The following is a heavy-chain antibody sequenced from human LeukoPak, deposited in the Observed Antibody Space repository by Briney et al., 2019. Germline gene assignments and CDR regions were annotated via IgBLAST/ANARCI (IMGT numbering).Heavy chain of an antibody. CDR1: GYTFTSYY. CDR2: INPSGGST. CDR3: AREASTTGYSSSCDY. J-gene: IGHJ4*02. D-gene: IGHD6-13*01. Sequence: ASVKVSCKASGYTFTSYYMHWVRQAPGQGLEWMGIINPSGGSTSYAQKFQGRVTMTRDTSTSTVYMELSSLRSEDTAVYYCAREASTTGYSSSCDYWGQGTLVTVSS. V-gene: IGHV1-46*01.